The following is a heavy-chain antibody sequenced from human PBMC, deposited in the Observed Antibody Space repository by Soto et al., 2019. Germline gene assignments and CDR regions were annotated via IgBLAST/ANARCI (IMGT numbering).Heavy chain of an antibody. J-gene: IGHJ5*02. V-gene: IGHV4-59*12. D-gene: IGHD3-22*01. CDR1: GGSISNYY. CDR3: AREDKYYDSSGYPSDWFDP. Sequence: SETLSLTCTVSGGSISNYYWSWIRQPPGRGLEWIGHIFYSGSTNYNPALKSRVTISVDTSKNQFSLKLSSVTAADTAVYYCAREDKYYDSSGYPSDWFDPWGQGTLVTVSS. CDR2: IFYSGST.